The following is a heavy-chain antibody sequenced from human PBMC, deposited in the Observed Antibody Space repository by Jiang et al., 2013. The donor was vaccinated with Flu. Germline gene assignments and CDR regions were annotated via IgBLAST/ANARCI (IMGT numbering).Heavy chain of an antibody. CDR3: ARRVGRTFDY. V-gene: IGHV1-3*01. D-gene: IGHD3-16*01. CDR2: INVGNGNT. Sequence: RQAPDERLEWMGWINVGNGNTKYSQEFLGRVTITRDTSAITAYMELSSLRSEDTAVYYCARRVGRTFDYWGQGTLVTVSS. J-gene: IGHJ4*02.